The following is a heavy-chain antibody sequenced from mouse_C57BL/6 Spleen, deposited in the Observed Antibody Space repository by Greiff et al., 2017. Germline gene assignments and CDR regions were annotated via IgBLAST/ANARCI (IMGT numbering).Heavy chain of an antibody. CDR2: IPPNSGST. D-gene: IGHD1-1*01. J-gene: IGHJ4*01. Sequence: QVQLQQPGAELVKPGASVKLSCKASGYTFTSYWMHWVKQRPGQGLEWIGMIPPNSGSTNYNEKFKSKATLTVDKSSSTAYMQLSSLTSEDSAVYYCARDYDYAMDYWGQGTSVTVSS. CDR3: ARDYDYAMDY. V-gene: IGHV1-64*01. CDR1: GYTFTSYW.